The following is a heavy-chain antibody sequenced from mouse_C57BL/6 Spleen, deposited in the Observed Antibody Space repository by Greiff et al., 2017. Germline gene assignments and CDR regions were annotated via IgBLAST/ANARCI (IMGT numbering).Heavy chain of an antibody. CDR3: ARDDYGSSYYFDY. CDR2: IYPGDGDT. J-gene: IGHJ2*01. D-gene: IGHD1-1*01. Sequence: QVQLQQSGPELVKPGASVKISCKASGYAFSSSWMNWVKQRPGKGLEWIGRIYPGDGDTNYNGKFKGKATLTADKSSSTAYMQLSSLTSEDSAVXFCARDDYGSSYYFDYWGQGTTLTVSS. CDR1: GYAFSSSW. V-gene: IGHV1-82*01.